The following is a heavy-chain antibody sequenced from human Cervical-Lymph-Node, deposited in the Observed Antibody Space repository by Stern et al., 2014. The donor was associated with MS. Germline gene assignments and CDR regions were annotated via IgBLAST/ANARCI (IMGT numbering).Heavy chain of an antibody. CDR1: GFTFDDYA. CDR3: ARDITGSSAYFAY. V-gene: IGHV3-9*01. Sequence: VQLVQSGGDLVQPGRSLRLSCAAFGFTFDDYAMHWVRQAPGKGLEWVAGISWNSGTIDYADSVKGRFTTSRDNAYSSLYLQMNSLRPEDTALYYCARDITGSSAYFAYWGQGTLVTVSS. CDR2: ISWNSGTI. J-gene: IGHJ4*02. D-gene: IGHD1-14*01.